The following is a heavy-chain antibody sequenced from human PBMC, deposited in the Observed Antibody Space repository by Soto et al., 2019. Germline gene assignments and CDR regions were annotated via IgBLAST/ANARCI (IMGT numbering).Heavy chain of an antibody. J-gene: IGHJ6*03. V-gene: IGHV1-18*01. CDR1: GYTFTSYG. Sequence: ASVKVSCKASGYTFTSYGISWVRQAPGQGLEWMGWISAYNGNTNYAQKLQGRVTMTTDTSTSTAYMELRSLRSDDTAVYYCARMFRYAYYYYYYMDVWGKGTTVTVSS. CDR3: ARMFRYAYYYYYYMDV. CDR2: ISAYNGNT. D-gene: IGHD5-12*01.